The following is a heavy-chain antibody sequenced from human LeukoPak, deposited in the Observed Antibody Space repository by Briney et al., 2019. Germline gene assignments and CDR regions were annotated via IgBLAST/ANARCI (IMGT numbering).Heavy chain of an antibody. CDR1: GGSITSGNYY. Sequence: PSGTLSLTCGVSGGSITSGNYYWSWIRQPPGKGLEWIGYIYYNGNSFYNPSLKSRLTISVDTSKKQVSLNLSSVTAADTAVYYCARYDESVYYFDSWGQGTLVTVSS. D-gene: IGHD5/OR15-5a*01. V-gene: IGHV4-30-4*01. CDR2: IYYNGNS. CDR3: ARYDESVYYFDS. J-gene: IGHJ4*02.